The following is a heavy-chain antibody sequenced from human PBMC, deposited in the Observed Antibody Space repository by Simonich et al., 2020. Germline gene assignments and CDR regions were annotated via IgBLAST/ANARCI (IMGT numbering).Heavy chain of an antibody. CDR3: ARGALTGDYYYMDV. CDR1: GYTFTGYY. Sequence: QVQLVQSGAEVKKPGASVKVTCKASGYTFTGYYMHRGRQAPGQGREWRGWINPNGGGTNYAQKFQGRVTMTRDTSISTAYMELSRLRSDDTAVYYCARGALTGDYYYMDVWGKGTTVTVSS. V-gene: IGHV1-2*02. CDR2: INPNGGGT. D-gene: IGHD7-27*01. J-gene: IGHJ6*03.